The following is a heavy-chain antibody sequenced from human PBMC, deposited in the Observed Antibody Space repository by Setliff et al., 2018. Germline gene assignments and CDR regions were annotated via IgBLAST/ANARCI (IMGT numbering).Heavy chain of an antibody. Sequence: SETLSLTCAVYGGSFSGYYWSWIRQPPGKGPEWIGEIDQSGITNYNPSLKSRVTISTDTSKNQFSLKLSSVTAADTAVYYCARTLYDYDILTGPGYYFDYWGQGTLVTVSS. CDR1: GGSFSGYY. D-gene: IGHD3-9*01. V-gene: IGHV4-34*01. CDR3: ARTLYDYDILTGPGYYFDY. CDR2: IDQSGIT. J-gene: IGHJ4*02.